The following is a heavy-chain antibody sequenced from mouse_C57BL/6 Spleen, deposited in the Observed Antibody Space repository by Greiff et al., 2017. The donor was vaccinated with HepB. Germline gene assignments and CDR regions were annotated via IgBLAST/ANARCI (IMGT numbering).Heavy chain of an antibody. D-gene: IGHD1-1*01. CDR1: GYTFTSYW. J-gene: IGHJ2*01. CDR3: ARDGYYGSSYYFDY. V-gene: IGHV1-55*01. CDR2: IYPGSGST. Sequence: QVQLQQPGAELVKPGASVKMSCKASGYTFTSYWITWVKQRPGQGLEWIGDIYPGSGSTNYNEKFKSKATLTVDTASSTAYMQLSSLTSEDSAVYYCARDGYYGSSYYFDYWGQGTTLTVSS.